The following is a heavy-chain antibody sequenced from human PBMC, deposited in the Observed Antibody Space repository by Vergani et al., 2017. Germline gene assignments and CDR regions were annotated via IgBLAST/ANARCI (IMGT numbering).Heavy chain of an antibody. V-gene: IGHV3-20*04. CDR1: GFTFTAHG. D-gene: IGHD3-16*01. Sequence: EVQLLESGGGSAQPGESLRLSCVASGFTFTAHGLNWVRQAPGKGLEWVSGIDRNYGVKNGNSFAGRFSISRDNAKKAVFLQMNNLRHEDTALYFCVKVNDYDADGPFDLWGRGTLVTVSS. J-gene: IGHJ2*01. CDR2: IDRNYGVK. CDR3: VKVNDYDADGPFDL.